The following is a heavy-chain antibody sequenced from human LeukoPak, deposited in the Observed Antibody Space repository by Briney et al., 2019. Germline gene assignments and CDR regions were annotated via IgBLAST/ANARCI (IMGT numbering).Heavy chain of an antibody. CDR2: IWYDGSNK. CDR3: ARVHKGHFDY. J-gene: IGHJ4*02. Sequence: PGRSLRLSCAASGFTFSSYGMHWVRKAPGKGLEWVAVIWYDGSNKYYADSVKGRFTISRDNSKNTLYLQMNSLRAEDTAVYYCARVHKGHFDYWGQGTLVTVSS. CDR1: GFTFSSYG. V-gene: IGHV3-33*01.